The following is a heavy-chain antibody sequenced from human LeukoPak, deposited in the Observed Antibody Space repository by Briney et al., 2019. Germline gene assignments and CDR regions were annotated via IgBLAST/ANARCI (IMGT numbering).Heavy chain of an antibody. V-gene: IGHV3-21*01. CDR3: VGDRADTQFDSGEMIPLAH. D-gene: IGHD5-24*01. CDR2: IDSSGAYI. J-gene: IGHJ4*02. CDR1: GFSFGDYS. Sequence: GGSLRLSCGVSGFSFGDYSMNWVRRTPEKGLEWLSSIDSSGAYIYYADSVKGRVTISRDNAKNSLSLQMSRLGAEDTAVYYCVGDRADTQFDSGEMIPLAHWGQGTLVIVSS.